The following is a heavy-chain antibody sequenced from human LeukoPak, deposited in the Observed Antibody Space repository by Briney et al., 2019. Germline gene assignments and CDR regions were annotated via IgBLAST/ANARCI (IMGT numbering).Heavy chain of an antibody. CDR3: ATRSTGVAATFDS. J-gene: IGHJ4*02. V-gene: IGHV4-59*01. CDR1: GGSISSYY. CDR2: ISYSGNT. D-gene: IGHD2-15*01. Sequence: TSETLSLTCSVSGGSISSYYWSWIRQPPGKGLEWIGYISYSGNTNYNPSLKSRVTISVDTSKNQFSLKLRSVTAADSAVYYCATRSTGVAATFDSWGQGALVTVSS.